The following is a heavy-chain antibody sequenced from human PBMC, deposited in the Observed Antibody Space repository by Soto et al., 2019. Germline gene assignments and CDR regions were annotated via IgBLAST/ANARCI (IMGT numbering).Heavy chain of an antibody. J-gene: IGHJ5*02. D-gene: IGHD3-16*01. CDR3: ARDTRGFMITFGGYQP. CDR1: GYTFTSYG. CDR2: ISAYNGNT. Sequence: QVQLVQSGAEVKKPGASVKVSCKASGYTFTSYGISWVRQAPGQGLEWMGWISAYNGNTNYAQKLQGRVTMTTDTSMSRAYMELRSLRSDDTAVYYCARDTRGFMITFGGYQPWGQGTLVTVSS. V-gene: IGHV1-18*01.